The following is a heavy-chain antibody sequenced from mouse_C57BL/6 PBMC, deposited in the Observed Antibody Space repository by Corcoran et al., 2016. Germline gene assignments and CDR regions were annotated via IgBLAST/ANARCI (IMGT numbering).Heavy chain of an antibody. V-gene: IGHV1-84*01. CDR3: ARQQIYYGNPYAMDY. CDR2: LYPGSGNT. D-gene: IGHD2-1*01. Sequence: QIQLQLSGPELVKPGASVKISCKASGYTFTDYYINWVKQRPGQGLEWIGWLYPGSGNTKYNEKFKGKATLTVDTSSSTAYMQLSSLTSEDSAVYFCARQQIYYGNPYAMDYWGQGTAVTVSS. J-gene: IGHJ4*01. CDR1: GYTFTDYY.